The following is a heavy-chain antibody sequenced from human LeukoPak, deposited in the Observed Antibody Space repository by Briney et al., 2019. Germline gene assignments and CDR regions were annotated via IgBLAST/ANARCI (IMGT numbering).Heavy chain of an antibody. CDR2: IWYDGSNK. J-gene: IGHJ3*02. Sequence: GGSLRLSCAASGFTFSSYGMHWVRQAPGKGLEWVAVIWYDGSNKYYADSVKGRFTISRDNSKNTLYLQMSSLRAEDTAVYYCASCSGWSNDAFDIWGQGTMVTVSS. CDR1: GFTFSSYG. D-gene: IGHD6-19*01. CDR3: ASCSGWSNDAFDI. V-gene: IGHV3-33*01.